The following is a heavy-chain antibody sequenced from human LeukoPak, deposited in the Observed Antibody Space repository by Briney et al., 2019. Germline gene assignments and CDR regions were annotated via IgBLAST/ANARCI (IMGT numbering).Heavy chain of an antibody. J-gene: IGHJ4*02. D-gene: IGHD6-6*01. V-gene: IGHV3-9*03. CDR3: AKDLYSSSRSPYFDY. CDR1: GFTFDDYA. CDR2: ISWNSGSI. Sequence: GRSLRLSCAASGFTFDDYAMHWVRQAPGKGLEWVLGISWNSGSIGYADSVKGRFTISRDNAKNSLYLQMNSLRAEDMALYYCAKDLYSSSRSPYFDYWGQGTLVTVSS.